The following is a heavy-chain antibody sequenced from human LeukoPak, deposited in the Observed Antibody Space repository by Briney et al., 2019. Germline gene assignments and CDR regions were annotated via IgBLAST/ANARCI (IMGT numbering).Heavy chain of an antibody. CDR3: ARGRGGYCGSTSCPLYFDC. V-gene: IGHV3-21*01. Sequence: GGSLRLSCAASGFTFSTYSIYWVRQAPGKGLEWVSSISSSGSYIYYADSVKGRFTISRDNAENSLYLQINSLRAEDTAVYYCARGRGGYCGSTSCPLYFDCWGQGTLVTVSS. D-gene: IGHD2-2*01. CDR2: ISSSGSYI. CDR1: GFTFSTYS. J-gene: IGHJ4*02.